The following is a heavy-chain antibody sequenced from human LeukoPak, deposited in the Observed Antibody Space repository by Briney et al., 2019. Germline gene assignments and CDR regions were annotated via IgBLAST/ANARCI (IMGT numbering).Heavy chain of an antibody. V-gene: IGHV1-18*01. CDR3: ARYGDNDYVWGSHRYTSFDY. Sequence: ASVKVSCKASGYIFTSYGISWVRQAPGQGLEWMGWISAYNGNMNYAQKFQGRVTMTTDTSTSTAYMDLRSLRSDDTAVYYCARYGDNDYVWGSHRYTSFDYWGQGTLVTVSS. CDR2: ISAYNGNM. D-gene: IGHD3-16*02. CDR1: GYIFTSYG. J-gene: IGHJ4*02.